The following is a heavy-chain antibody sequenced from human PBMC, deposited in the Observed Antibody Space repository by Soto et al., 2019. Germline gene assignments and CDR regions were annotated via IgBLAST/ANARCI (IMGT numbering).Heavy chain of an antibody. V-gene: IGHV1-69*01. D-gene: IGHD5-18*01. Sequence: QVQLVQSGAEVKKPGSSVKVSCKASGGTFSSYAISWVRQAPGQGLEWMGGIIPMFGTANYAQKFQGRVTITADESTSTAYMELSSLRFEDTAVYYCASWHVDTAIRAYYYYVMDVWGQGTTVTVSS. CDR1: GGTFSSYA. J-gene: IGHJ6*02. CDR2: IIPMFGTA. CDR3: ASWHVDTAIRAYYYYVMDV.